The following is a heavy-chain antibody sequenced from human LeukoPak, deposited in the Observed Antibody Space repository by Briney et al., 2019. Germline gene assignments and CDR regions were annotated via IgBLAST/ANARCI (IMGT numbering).Heavy chain of an antibody. CDR1: GYTFTSYG. CDR2: ISAYNGNT. J-gene: IGHJ5*02. CDR3: ARVPKGSYTYWWFDP. V-gene: IGHV1-18*01. Sequence: ASVKVSCKASGYTFTSYGISWVRQAPGQGLEWMGWISAYNGNTNYAQKLQGRVTMTTDTSTSTAYMELRSLRSDDTAVYYCARVPKGSYTYWWFDPWGQGTLVTVSS. D-gene: IGHD1-26*01.